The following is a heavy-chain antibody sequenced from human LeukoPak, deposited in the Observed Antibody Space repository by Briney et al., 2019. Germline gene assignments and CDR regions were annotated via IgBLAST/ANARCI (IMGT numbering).Heavy chain of an antibody. D-gene: IGHD6-13*01. CDR3: ARDWSSWHNDAFDI. CDR2: INPNSGGT. J-gene: IGHJ3*02. Sequence: VASVKVSCKASGYTFTGYYMHWVRQAPGQGLEWMGWINPNSGGTNYAQKFQGRVTMTRDTSISTAYMELSRLRSDDTAVYYCARDWSSWHNDAFDIWGQGTMVTVSS. V-gene: IGHV1-2*02. CDR1: GYTFTGYY.